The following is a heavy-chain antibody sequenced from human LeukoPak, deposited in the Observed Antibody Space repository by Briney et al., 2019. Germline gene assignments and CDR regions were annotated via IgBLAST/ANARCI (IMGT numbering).Heavy chain of an antibody. Sequence: ASVKVSCKASGYTFTSYDINWVRQATGQGLEWMGRINPNSGGTNYAQKFQGRVTMTRDTSISTAYMELSRLRSDDTAVYYCARTERTYYYDSSGYYYGMDVWGQGTTVTVSS. J-gene: IGHJ6*02. D-gene: IGHD3-22*01. V-gene: IGHV1-2*06. CDR3: ARTERTYYYDSSGYYYGMDV. CDR1: GYTFTSYD. CDR2: INPNSGGT.